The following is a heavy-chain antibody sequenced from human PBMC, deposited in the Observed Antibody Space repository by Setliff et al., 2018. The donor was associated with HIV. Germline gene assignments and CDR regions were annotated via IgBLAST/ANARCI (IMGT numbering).Heavy chain of an antibody. J-gene: IGHJ4*02. D-gene: IGHD1-26*01. V-gene: IGHV4-38-2*01. Sequence: KTSETLSLTCGVSGYSISSGYYWGWIRQPPGKGLEWIGSIYHNGITYYNPSLKSRVTISVDTSQNQFSLKLKSVTAADTAIYFCARGKGGLVGPAEFDYWGPGTLVTVSS. CDR1: GYSISSGYY. CDR3: ARGKGGLVGPAEFDY. CDR2: IYHNGIT.